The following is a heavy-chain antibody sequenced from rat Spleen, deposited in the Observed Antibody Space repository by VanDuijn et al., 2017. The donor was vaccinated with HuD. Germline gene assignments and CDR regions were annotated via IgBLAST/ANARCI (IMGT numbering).Heavy chain of an antibody. Sequence: EVQLVESGGGLVQPGRSLKLSCAASGFTFSNYYMAWVRQAPTKGLEWVAYISTGGGSTYYRDSVKGRFTYSRDNAKSTLYLQMDSLRSEDTATYYCTTSGHTMGITDFDYWGQGVMVTVSS. V-gene: IGHV5-27*01. J-gene: IGHJ2*01. CDR1: GFTFSNYY. CDR3: TTSGHTMGITDFDY. CDR2: ISTGGGST. D-gene: IGHD1-9*01.